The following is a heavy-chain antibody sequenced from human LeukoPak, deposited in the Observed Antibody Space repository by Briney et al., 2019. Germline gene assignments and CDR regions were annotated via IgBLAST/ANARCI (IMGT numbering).Heavy chain of an antibody. CDR1: GESFSGYY. V-gene: IGHV4-34*01. CDR2: INHSGST. J-gene: IGHJ6*03. D-gene: IGHD3-10*01. CDR3: ARLYPTAMVRGVIRRGNYYYYMDV. Sequence: PSETLSLTCAVYGESFSGYYWSWIRQPPGKGLEWIGEINHSGSTNYNPSLKSRVTISVDTSKNQFSLKLSSVTAADTAVYYCARLYPTAMVRGVIRRGNYYYYMDVWGKGTTVTISS.